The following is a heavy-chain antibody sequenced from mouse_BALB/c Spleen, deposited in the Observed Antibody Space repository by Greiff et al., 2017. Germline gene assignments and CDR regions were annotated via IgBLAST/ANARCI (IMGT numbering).Heavy chain of an antibody. CDR1: GFSLTSYG. CDR3: ASDYYGSSYESAWFAY. CDR2: IWAGGST. Sequence: VQLQQSGPGLVAPSQSLSITCTVSGFSLTSYGVHWVRQPPGKGLEWLGVIWAGGSTNYNSALMSRLSISKDNSKSQVFLKMNSLQTDDTAMYYCASDYYGSSYESAWFAYWGQGTLVTVSA. V-gene: IGHV2-9*02. J-gene: IGHJ3*01. D-gene: IGHD1-1*01.